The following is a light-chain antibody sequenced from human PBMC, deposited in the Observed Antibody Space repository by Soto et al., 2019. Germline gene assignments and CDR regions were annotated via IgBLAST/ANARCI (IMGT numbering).Light chain of an antibody. CDR2: DAS. Sequence: ETMMTQSPDTLSVSLGERATLSCRASQSLRSGLAWYQQKPGQAPRLLIYDASTRATGIPARFSGSGSGTDFTLTISGXQSEDFAVYYCQQYNNWPQTFGQGTKVDIK. CDR1: QSLRSG. J-gene: IGKJ1*01. CDR3: QQYNNWPQT. V-gene: IGKV3-15*01.